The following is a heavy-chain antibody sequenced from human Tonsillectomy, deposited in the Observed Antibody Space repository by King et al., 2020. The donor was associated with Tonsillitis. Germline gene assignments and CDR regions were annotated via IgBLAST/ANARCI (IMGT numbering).Heavy chain of an antibody. J-gene: IGHJ4*02. CDR1: GYTFTSYY. Sequence: QVQLVESGAEVKKPGASVKVSCKASGYTFTSYYMHWARQAPGQGLEWMGKINPSGGSTYYAQKFQGRVTMTRDKSTSTVYMELSSLRSEDTAVYYCTRDPDDFWSGYYSFDYWGQGTLVTVSS. CDR2: INPSGGST. D-gene: IGHD3-3*01. CDR3: TRDPDDFWSGYYSFDY. V-gene: IGHV1-46*03.